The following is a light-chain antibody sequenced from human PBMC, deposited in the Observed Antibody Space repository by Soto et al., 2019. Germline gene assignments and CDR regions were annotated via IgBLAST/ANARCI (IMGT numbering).Light chain of an antibody. V-gene: IGLV2-14*01. Sequence: QSVLTQPASVSGSPGQSITISCTGTSSDVGAYNYVSWYQQHPGKAPKLMIYDVTNRPSGVSSCFSGSKSGNTASLTISGLKAEDEADYYCSSYTRSTTLVVFGGWTKLTVL. CDR3: SSYTRSTTLVV. CDR2: DVT. CDR1: SSDVGAYNY. J-gene: IGLJ2*01.